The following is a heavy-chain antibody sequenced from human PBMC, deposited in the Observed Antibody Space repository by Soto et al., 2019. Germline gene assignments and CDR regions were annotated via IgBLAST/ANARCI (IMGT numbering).Heavy chain of an antibody. CDR2: IYSGGTT. CDR1: GFIVGGDY. CDR3: ARGRSPSYFDY. Sequence: VGSLRLSCVASGFIVGGDYMSWVHQAPGKGLDWVSIIYSGGTTYFADSVKGRFTISRDNSKNTLYLQMDTLTAEDTAVYYCARGRSPSYFDYWGPGTLVTVSS. J-gene: IGHJ4*02. V-gene: IGHV3-53*01.